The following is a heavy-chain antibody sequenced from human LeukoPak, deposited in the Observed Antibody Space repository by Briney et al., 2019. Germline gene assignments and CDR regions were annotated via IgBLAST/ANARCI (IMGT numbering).Heavy chain of an antibody. CDR2: IYHSGST. V-gene: IGHV4-38-2*01. CDR3: ARVLWFGAYNFDY. J-gene: IGHJ4*02. D-gene: IGHD3-10*01. CDR1: GSSISNGYY. Sequence: SETLSLTCAVSGSSISNGYYWGWIRQPPGKGLEWIGSIYHSGSTYYNPSLKSRVTISVDTSKNQFSLKLSSVTAADTAVYYCARVLWFGAYNFDYWGQGTLVTVSS.